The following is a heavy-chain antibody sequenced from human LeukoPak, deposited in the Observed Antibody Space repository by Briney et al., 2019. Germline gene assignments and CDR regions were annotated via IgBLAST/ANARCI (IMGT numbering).Heavy chain of an antibody. CDR3: AKDPLGGGSSLINWFDS. D-gene: IGHD1-26*01. Sequence: GGSLRLSCVATGFDFSSYAMTWVRQAPGRGLEWVSTIGAYAARTYYADSVKGRFTTSRENSKSTLSLQMNSLRAEDTALYYCAKDPLGGGSSLINWFDSWGQGVWVTVSS. CDR2: IGAYAART. V-gene: IGHV3-23*01. J-gene: IGHJ5*01. CDR1: GFDFSSYA.